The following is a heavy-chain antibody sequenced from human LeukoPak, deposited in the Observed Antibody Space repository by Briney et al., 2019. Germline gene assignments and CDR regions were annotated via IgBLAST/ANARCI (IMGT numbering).Heavy chain of an antibody. D-gene: IGHD6-13*01. Sequence: ASENVSCKVSGYTLNELSMHWVRQAPGKGREWMGGFDPEDGETIYAQKFQGRVTMTEDTSTDTAYMELSSLRSEDTAVYYCATVLGGFSGWYYFDYWGQGTLVTVSS. V-gene: IGHV1-24*01. CDR1: GYTLNELS. CDR2: FDPEDGET. CDR3: ATVLGGFSGWYYFDY. J-gene: IGHJ4*02.